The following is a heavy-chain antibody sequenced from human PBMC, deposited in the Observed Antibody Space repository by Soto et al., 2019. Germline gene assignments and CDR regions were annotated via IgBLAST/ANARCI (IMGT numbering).Heavy chain of an antibody. CDR1: GGTFGNYG. CDR3: ARERYSDDVGLFYYSAD. D-gene: IGHD1-26*01. V-gene: IGHV1-69*09. J-gene: IGHJ4*02. CDR2: ILPRLGLT. Sequence: QVQLVQSGAEVKKPGSSVKVSCKASGGTFGNYGISWVRQAPGQGLEWMGGILPRLGLTKSAQGFQGTVPFITGKSTKADYMALSSLRPEDTAVFYWARERYSDDVGLFYYSADSGQGTLVTVAS.